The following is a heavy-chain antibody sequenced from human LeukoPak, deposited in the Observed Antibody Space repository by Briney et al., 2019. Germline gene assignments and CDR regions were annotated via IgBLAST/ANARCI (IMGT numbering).Heavy chain of an antibody. CDR2: IGGSDDTT. Sequence: GGSLRLSCAASGFSLRTYAMNWVRQVPGKGLEWVSSIGGSDDTTYYADSVKGRFTISSDFSTNTVSLQMTSLRAEDTAVYFCTKGLVVNDNYFDNWGQGTLVTVSS. D-gene: IGHD2-2*01. V-gene: IGHV3-23*01. CDR1: GFSLRTYA. J-gene: IGHJ4*02. CDR3: TKGLVVNDNYFDN.